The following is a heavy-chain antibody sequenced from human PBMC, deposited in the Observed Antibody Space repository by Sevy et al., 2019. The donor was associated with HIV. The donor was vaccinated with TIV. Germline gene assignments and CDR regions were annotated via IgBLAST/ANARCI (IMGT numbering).Heavy chain of an antibody. CDR3: ARETDNSARWLDP. Sequence: GGSLRLSCAASGFTFNFHGMHWVRQAPGKGLEWVAFIWHDGSNKYMADSVKGRFTISRDNSKNTLFLQMNSLTVDDTAVYYGARETDNSARWLDPWGQGTLVTVSS. CDR2: IWHDGSNK. J-gene: IGHJ5*02. D-gene: IGHD4-4*01. V-gene: IGHV3-30*02. CDR1: GFTFNFHG.